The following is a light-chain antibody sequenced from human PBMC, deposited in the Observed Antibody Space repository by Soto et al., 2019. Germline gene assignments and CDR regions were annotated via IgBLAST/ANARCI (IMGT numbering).Light chain of an antibody. V-gene: IGKV3-15*01. J-gene: IGKJ1*01. CDR3: QQANDWPPT. Sequence: SVMTQSPVTLSVSPGERVTLSCRASQAISNNLAWYQQKPGQAPRLLIFDASTRATGIPARFSGSGSGTEFTLTISSLQSEDFAVYYCQQANDWPPTFGQGTRV. CDR2: DAS. CDR1: QAISNN.